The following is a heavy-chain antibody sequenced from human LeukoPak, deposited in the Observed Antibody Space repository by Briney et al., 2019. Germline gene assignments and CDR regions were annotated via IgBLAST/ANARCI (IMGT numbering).Heavy chain of an antibody. Sequence: PGGSLRLSCAASGFTVSSDYMSWVRQAPGKGLEWVSFIYSGGSTYYADSVRGRFTISRDNSKNTPYLQMNSLRAEDTAVYYCARLGGSYYFAYWGQGTLVTVSS. CDR3: ARLGGSYYFAY. J-gene: IGHJ4*02. CDR1: GFTVSSDY. D-gene: IGHD1-26*01. CDR2: IYSGGST. V-gene: IGHV3-53*01.